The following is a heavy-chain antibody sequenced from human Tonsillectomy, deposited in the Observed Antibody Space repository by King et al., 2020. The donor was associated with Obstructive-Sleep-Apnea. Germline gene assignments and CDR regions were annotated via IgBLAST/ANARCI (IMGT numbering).Heavy chain of an antibody. Sequence: QLVQSGAEVKKPGASVKVSCKASGYTFTSYAMHWVRQAPGQRLEWMGWINAGNGNTKYSQKFQGRVTITRDTSASTAYMELSSLRSEDTAVYYCARSVVVPAMPLFFDYWGQGTLVTVSS. V-gene: IGHV1-3*01. D-gene: IGHD2-21*02. CDR3: ARSVVVPAMPLFFDY. CDR2: INAGNGNT. J-gene: IGHJ4*02. CDR1: GYTFTSYA.